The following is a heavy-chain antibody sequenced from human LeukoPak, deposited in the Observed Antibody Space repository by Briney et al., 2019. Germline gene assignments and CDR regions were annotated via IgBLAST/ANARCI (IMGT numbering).Heavy chain of an antibody. D-gene: IGHD5-24*01. CDR1: GGSFSGYY. CDR2: IYYSGST. J-gene: IGHJ4*02. V-gene: IGHV4-34*06. CDR3: VRNGRYCLDY. Sequence: SETLSLTCAVYGGSFSGYYWSWIRQPPGKGLEWIGYIYYSGSTYYNPSLKSRVTISVDRSKSQFSLKMASVTAADTAIYYCVRNGRYCLDYWGQGTLVTVSS.